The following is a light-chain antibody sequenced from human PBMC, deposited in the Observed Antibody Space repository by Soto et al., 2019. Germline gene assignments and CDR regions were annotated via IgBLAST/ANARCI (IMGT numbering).Light chain of an antibody. CDR1: QSVSSNY. V-gene: IGKV3-20*01. Sequence: EVGWTQRPVTLSLSPGESATLSCMASQSVSSNYLAGYQQKPGQAPRLLIYGVSTRATGIPDRFSGSGSGTDFSLTIRRLEPEDFAMYYCQQYFTSPLTFGGGTKV. CDR3: QQYFTSPLT. CDR2: GVS. J-gene: IGKJ4*01.